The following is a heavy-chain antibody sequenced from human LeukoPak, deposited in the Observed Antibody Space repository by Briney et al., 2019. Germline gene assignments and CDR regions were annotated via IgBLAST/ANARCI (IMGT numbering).Heavy chain of an antibody. CDR1: GFTFSSYG. D-gene: IGHD3-16*02. J-gene: IGHJ4*02. Sequence: PGRSLRLSCAASGFTFSSYGMHWVRQAPGKGLEWVAVISYDGSNKYYADSVKGRFTISRDNSKNTLYLQMNSLRAEDTAVYYCARDPDDYVWGSYRSAPFDYWGQGTLVTVSS. V-gene: IGHV3-30*03. CDR3: ARDPDDYVWGSYRSAPFDY. CDR2: ISYDGSNK.